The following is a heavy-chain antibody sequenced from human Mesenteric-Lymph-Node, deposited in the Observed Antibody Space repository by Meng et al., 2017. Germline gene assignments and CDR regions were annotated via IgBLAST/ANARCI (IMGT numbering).Heavy chain of an antibody. D-gene: IGHD2-8*01. CDR2: IYSGGST. J-gene: IGHJ3*02. CDR3: ASLRGYCTNGVCYTKATDAFDI. Sequence: GESLKISCAASGFTVSSNYMSWVRQAPGKGLEWVSVIYSGGSTYYADSVKGRFTISRDNSKNTLYLQMNSLRAEDTAVYYCASLRGYCTNGVCYTKATDAFDIWGQGTMVTVSS. V-gene: IGHV3-66*02. CDR1: GFTVSSNY.